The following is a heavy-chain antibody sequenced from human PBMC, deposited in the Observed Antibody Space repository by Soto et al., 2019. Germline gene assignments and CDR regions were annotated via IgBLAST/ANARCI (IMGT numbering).Heavy chain of an antibody. D-gene: IGHD3-3*01. V-gene: IGHV4-34*01. J-gene: IGHJ5*02. Sequence: SETLSLTCAVYGGSFSGYYWSWIRQPPGEWLEWIVEINHSGSTNYNPSLKSRVTISVDTSKNQFSLKLSSVTAADTAVYYCARVMIRRGTYYDFWSGPQGWFDPWGQGTLVTVSS. CDR3: ARVMIRRGTYYDFWSGPQGWFDP. CDR1: GGSFSGYY. CDR2: INHSGST.